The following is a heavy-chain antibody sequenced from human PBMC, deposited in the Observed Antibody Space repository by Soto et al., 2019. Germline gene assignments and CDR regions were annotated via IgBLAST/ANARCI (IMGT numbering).Heavy chain of an antibody. D-gene: IGHD3-9*01. J-gene: IGHJ6*02. Sequence: ASVKVSCKASGYTFTGYYIHWVRQAPGQGLEWMGWINPNSGGTNYAQTFQGRVTVTRDTSISPAYMELSRLRSDGTAAYYCARDAPHYDIYPPSSYPMDVWGQGTTVTVSS. V-gene: IGHV1-2*02. CDR3: ARDAPHYDIYPPSSYPMDV. CDR2: INPNSGGT. CDR1: GYTFTGYY.